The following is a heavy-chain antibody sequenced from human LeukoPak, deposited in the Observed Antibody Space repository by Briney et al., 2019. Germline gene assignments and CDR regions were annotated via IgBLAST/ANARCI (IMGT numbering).Heavy chain of an antibody. CDR1: GFIFSTYA. V-gene: IGHV3-23*01. CDR3: AKESGGSHYTTDY. J-gene: IGHJ4*02. D-gene: IGHD1-26*01. Sequence: GGSLRLSCAASGFIFSTYAMTWVRQAPGKGLEWVSGISGSGGSTYYADSVKGRFTISRDNSKDTLYLQMNSLRAEDTAVYYCAKESGGSHYTTDYWGQGTLVTVSS. CDR2: ISGSGGST.